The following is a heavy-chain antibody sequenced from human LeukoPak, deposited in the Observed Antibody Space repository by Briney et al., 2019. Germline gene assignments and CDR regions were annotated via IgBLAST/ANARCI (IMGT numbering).Heavy chain of an antibody. D-gene: IGHD3-9*01. CDR2: INPNSGGT. CDR3: ARVSRYFDWLLSVGGGFDY. CDR1: GYTFTGYY. J-gene: IGHJ4*02. Sequence: AASVKVSCKASGYTFTGYYMHWARQAPGQGLEWMGWINPNSGGTNYAQKFQGRVTMTRDTSISTAYMELRSLRSDDTAVYYCARVSRYFDWLLSVGGGFDYWGQGTLVTVSS. V-gene: IGHV1-2*02.